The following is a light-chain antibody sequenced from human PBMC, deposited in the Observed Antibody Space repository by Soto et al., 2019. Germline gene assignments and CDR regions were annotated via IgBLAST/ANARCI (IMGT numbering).Light chain of an antibody. CDR3: QQYVNSPIT. J-gene: IGKJ5*01. V-gene: IGKV3-20*01. Sequence: EIVLTQSPGTLSLSPGDRATISCSATQTITRSSLAWYQQNPGQGPRLLIFGASIRATGVPDRFSASGSGTDFTLTISSLETEDFAVYYCQQYVNSPITFGTGTRLEIK. CDR1: QTITRSS. CDR2: GAS.